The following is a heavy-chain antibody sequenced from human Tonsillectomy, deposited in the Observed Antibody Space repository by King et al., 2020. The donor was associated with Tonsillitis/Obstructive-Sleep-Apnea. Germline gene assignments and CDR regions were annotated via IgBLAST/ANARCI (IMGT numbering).Heavy chain of an antibody. CDR3: ARAYYDILTGYLDDAFDI. CDR2: IYYSGSI. J-gene: IGHJ3*02. CDR1: GDSISSYY. D-gene: IGHD3-9*01. Sequence: VQLQESGPGLVKPSETLSLTCTVSGDSISSYYWSWIRQPPGKGLEWIGYIYYSGSINYNPSLKSRVTISVYTSKNQFSLKLSSVTAADTAVYYCARAYYDILTGYLDDAFDIWGQGTMVTVSS. V-gene: IGHV4-59*08.